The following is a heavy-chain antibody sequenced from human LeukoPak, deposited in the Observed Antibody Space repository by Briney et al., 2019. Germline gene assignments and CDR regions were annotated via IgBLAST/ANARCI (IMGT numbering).Heavy chain of an antibody. D-gene: IGHD3-10*01. CDR3: ARDHPQYYYGSGSYGAYNWFDP. Sequence: AASVKVSCKASGYTFTSYAMHWVRQAPGQRLEWMGWINAGNGNTKCSQKFQGRVTITRDTSASTAYMELSSLRSEDTAVYYCARDHPQYYYGSGSYGAYNWFDPWGQGTLVTVSS. CDR1: GYTFTSYA. J-gene: IGHJ5*02. V-gene: IGHV1-3*01. CDR2: INAGNGNT.